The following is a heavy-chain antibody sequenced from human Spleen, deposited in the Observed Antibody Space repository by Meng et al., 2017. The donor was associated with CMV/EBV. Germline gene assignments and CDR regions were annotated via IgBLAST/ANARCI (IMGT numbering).Heavy chain of an antibody. Sequence: AVVKVSCKASGYTYTGYYLHWVRQAPGQGLEWMGWINPNSGGTNYGPGFPGRVTMTRDTSISTAYMELSRLGSDDSAVYYCLMTAWYSYGMDVWGQGTTVTVSS. CDR2: INPNSGGT. CDR3: LMTAWYSYGMDV. V-gene: IGHV1-2*02. CDR1: GYTYTGYY. J-gene: IGHJ6*02. D-gene: IGHD3-16*01.